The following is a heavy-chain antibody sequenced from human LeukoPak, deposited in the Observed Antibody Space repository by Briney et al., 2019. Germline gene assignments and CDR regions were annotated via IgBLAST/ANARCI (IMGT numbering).Heavy chain of an antibody. Sequence: SVKLSCKASGATFSSYAISWVRQAPGQGLEWMGGIIPIFGTANYAQKFQGRVTITADKSTSTAYMELSSLRSEDTAVYYCAREVVRGVTLNWFDPWGQGTLVTVSS. V-gene: IGHV1-69*06. CDR2: IIPIFGTA. D-gene: IGHD3-10*01. J-gene: IGHJ5*02. CDR3: AREVVRGVTLNWFDP. CDR1: GATFSSYA.